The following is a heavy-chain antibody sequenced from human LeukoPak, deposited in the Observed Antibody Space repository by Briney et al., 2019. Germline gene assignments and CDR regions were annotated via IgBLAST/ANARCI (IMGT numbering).Heavy chain of an antibody. V-gene: IGHV1-2*02. CDR2: INPNSGGT. CDR3: ATLRVTTFD. CDR1: GYTFTGYY. Sequence: ASVKVSCKASGYTFTGYYLHWVRQTPGQGLEWMGWINPNSGGTEYAQKFQGRVTMTRDTSISTAYMEMSSLRSDDTAVYYCATLRVTTFDWGQGTLVTVSS. D-gene: IGHD4-17*01. J-gene: IGHJ4*02.